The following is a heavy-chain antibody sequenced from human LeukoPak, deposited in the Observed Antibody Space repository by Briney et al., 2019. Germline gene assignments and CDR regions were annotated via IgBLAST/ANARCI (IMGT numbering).Heavy chain of an antibody. D-gene: IGHD5-12*01. CDR3: ARELDSGYDY. CDR2: ISYDGSNK. Sequence: GRSLRLSYAASGFTFSSYAMHWVRQAPGKGLEWVAVISYDGSNKYYADSVKGRFTISRDNSKNTLYLQMNSLRAEDTAVYYCARELDSGYDYWGQGTLVTVSS. J-gene: IGHJ4*02. V-gene: IGHV3-30-3*01. CDR1: GFTFSSYA.